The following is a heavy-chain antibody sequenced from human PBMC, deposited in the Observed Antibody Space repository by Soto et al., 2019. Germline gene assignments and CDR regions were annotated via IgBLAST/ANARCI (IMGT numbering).Heavy chain of an antibody. Sequence: EVQLLEAGGGLVQPGGSLRLSCAASGFTFSSYAMRWVRQAPGKGQEWVSVISGSGGSTYYADSVKGRFTISSDNSKNTLYLQMNSLRAEDTAVYYFARRGSGSYYDYWGQGTLVTVSS. J-gene: IGHJ4*02. D-gene: IGHD1-26*01. V-gene: IGHV3-23*01. CDR1: GFTFSSYA. CDR3: ARRGSGSYYDY. CDR2: ISGSGGST.